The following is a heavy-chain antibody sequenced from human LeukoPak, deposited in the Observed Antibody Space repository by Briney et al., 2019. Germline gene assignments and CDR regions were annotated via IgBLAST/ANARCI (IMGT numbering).Heavy chain of an antibody. V-gene: IGHV4-4*07. D-gene: IGHD3-22*01. Sequence: SETLSLTCTASGGSISSYYWSWIRQPAGKGLEWIGRIYTSGSTNYNRSLKSRVTISVDKSKNQFSLKLSSVTAADTAVYYCAIGRGWETYYYDSSGYDYWGQGTLVTVSS. CDR3: AIGRGWETYYYDSSGYDY. J-gene: IGHJ4*02. CDR1: GGSISSYY. CDR2: IYTSGST.